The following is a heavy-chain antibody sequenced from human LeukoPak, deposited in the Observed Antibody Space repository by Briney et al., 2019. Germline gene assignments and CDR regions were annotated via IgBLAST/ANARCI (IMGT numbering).Heavy chain of an antibody. D-gene: IGHD2-8*01. J-gene: IGHJ4*02. V-gene: IGHV3-15*07. CDR2: IRSKRDGETA. CDR1: EFTFSGAW. CDR3: TTGYTKASHDGY. Sequence: GGSLRLSCVASEFTFSGAWMHWVRQAPGKGLEWVGLIRSKRDGETADYPAPVKGRFTISRDDSKSTVYLQMNRLNTEDTAVYYCTTGYTKASHDGYWGQGTLVTVSS.